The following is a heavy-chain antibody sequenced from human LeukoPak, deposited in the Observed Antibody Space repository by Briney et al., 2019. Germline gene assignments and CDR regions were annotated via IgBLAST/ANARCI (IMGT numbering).Heavy chain of an antibody. V-gene: IGHV4-38-2*01. J-gene: IGHJ4*02. CDR2: IYHSGST. Sequence: SETLSLTCAVSGYSISSGYYWGWIRQPPGKGLEWIGSIYHSGSTYYNPSLKSRVTISVDTSKNQFSLKLSSVTAADTAVYYCDLSGYYSAAFDYWGQGTLVTVSS. CDR1: GYSISSGYY. D-gene: IGHD3-3*01. CDR3: DLSGYYSAAFDY.